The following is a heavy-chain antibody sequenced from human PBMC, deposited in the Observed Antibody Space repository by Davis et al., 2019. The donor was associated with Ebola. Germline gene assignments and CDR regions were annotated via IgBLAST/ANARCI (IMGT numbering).Heavy chain of an antibody. J-gene: IGHJ5*02. CDR2: INPNSGGT. CDR1: GYTFTSYG. V-gene: IGHV1-2*02. CDR3: ARDRVTMVRGVIRWFDP. D-gene: IGHD3-10*01. Sequence: AASVKVSCKASGYTFTSYGISWVRQAPGQGLEWMGWINPNSGGTNYAQKFQGRVTMTRDTSISTAYMELSRLRSDDTAVYYCARDRVTMVRGVIRWFDPWGQGTLVTVSS.